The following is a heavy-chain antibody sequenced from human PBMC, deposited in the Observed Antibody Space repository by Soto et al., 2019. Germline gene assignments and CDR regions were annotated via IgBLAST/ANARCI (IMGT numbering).Heavy chain of an antibody. V-gene: IGHV1-69*13. CDR3: ARDQQFRNWFDS. CDR2: IIPIFGTP. D-gene: IGHD6-13*01. J-gene: IGHJ5*01. CDR1: GDTFSTFA. Sequence: GASVKVSCKASGDTFSTFAISWVRQAPGQGLEWMGGIIPIFGTPDYAQHFPGRVTISADESTKTAYLELSSLRPEDTAVYYCARDQQFRNWFDSWGQGTLVTVSS.